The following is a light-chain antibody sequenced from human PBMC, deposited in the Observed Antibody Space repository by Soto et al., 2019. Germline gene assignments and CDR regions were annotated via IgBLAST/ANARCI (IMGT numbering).Light chain of an antibody. Sequence: QSALTQPPSVSGSPGQSVTISCTGTSSDVGSYNRVSWYQQPPGTAPKLMIYEVSNRPSGVPDRFSGSKSGNTASRTISGLQAEDEADYYCSSYTSSSTLGVFGTGTKVTVL. CDR3: SSYTSSSTLGV. J-gene: IGLJ1*01. CDR1: SSDVGSYNR. V-gene: IGLV2-18*02. CDR2: EVS.